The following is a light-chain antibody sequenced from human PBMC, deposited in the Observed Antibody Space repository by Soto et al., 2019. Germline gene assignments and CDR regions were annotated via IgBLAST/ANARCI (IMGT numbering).Light chain of an antibody. Sequence: EIVMTQSPATLSVSPGERATLSCRASQSVSSNLAWYQQKPGQAPRLLIYGASTRATGIPARFSGSGTGTEFTLTIRSLQSEDFAVYYCQQYNSWPYTFGQGNKLEIK. CDR2: GAS. J-gene: IGKJ2*01. V-gene: IGKV3-15*01. CDR3: QQYNSWPYT. CDR1: QSVSSN.